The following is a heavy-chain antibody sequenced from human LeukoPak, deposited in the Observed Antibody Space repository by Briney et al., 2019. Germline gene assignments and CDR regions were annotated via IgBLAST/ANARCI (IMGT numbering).Heavy chain of an antibody. CDR2: IYYSGST. CDR3: ARSGYYDFWSLLVG. V-gene: IGHV4-59*08. J-gene: IGHJ4*02. D-gene: IGHD3-3*01. Sequence: SETLSLTCTVSGGSISSYYWSWIRQPPGKGLEWIGYIYYSGSTNYNPSLKSRVTISVDTSKNQSSLKLSSVTAADTAVYYCARSGYYDFWSLLVGWGQGTLVTVSS. CDR1: GGSISSYY.